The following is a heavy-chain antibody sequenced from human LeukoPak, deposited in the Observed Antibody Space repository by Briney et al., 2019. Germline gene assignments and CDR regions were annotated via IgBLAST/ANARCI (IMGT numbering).Heavy chain of an antibody. D-gene: IGHD1-26*01. Sequence: GTLSLTCAVSGGSISSSNWWSWVRQPPGKGLEWVSAISGSGGSTYYADSVKGRFTISRDNSKNTLYLQMNSLRAEDTAVYYCAKREWELLVSGDYWGQGTLVTVSS. CDR3: AKREWELLVSGDY. CDR1: GGSISSSN. V-gene: IGHV3-23*01. J-gene: IGHJ4*02. CDR2: ISGSGGST.